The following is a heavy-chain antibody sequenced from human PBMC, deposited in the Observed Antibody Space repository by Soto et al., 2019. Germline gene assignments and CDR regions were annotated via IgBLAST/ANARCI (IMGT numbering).Heavy chain of an antibody. Sequence: RGESLKISCKCSGYSFTSYWIGWVRQMPGKGLEWMGIIYPGDSDTRYSPSFQGQVTISADKSISTAYLQWSSLKASDTAMYYCARAYCSSTSCYVSGWDYYYYGKDVWGQGTTVTVSS. CDR1: GYSFTSYW. CDR3: ARAYCSSTSCYVSGWDYYYYGKDV. J-gene: IGHJ6*02. V-gene: IGHV5-51*01. CDR2: IYPGDSDT. D-gene: IGHD2-2*01.